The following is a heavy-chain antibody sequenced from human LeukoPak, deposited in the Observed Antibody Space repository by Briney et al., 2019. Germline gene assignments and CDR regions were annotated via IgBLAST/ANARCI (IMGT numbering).Heavy chain of an antibody. CDR1: GYTFTSYG. Sequence: ASVKDSCKAPGYTFTSYGISWVRQAPGQGLEWMGWISAYNGNTNYAQKLQGRVTMTTDTSTSTAYMELRSLRSDDTAVYYCAREYQLLSPFDYWGQGTLVTVSS. V-gene: IGHV1-18*04. CDR3: AREYQLLSPFDY. D-gene: IGHD2-2*01. J-gene: IGHJ4*02. CDR2: ISAYNGNT.